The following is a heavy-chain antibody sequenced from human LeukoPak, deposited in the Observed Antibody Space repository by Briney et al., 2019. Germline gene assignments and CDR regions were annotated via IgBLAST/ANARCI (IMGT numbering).Heavy chain of an antibody. V-gene: IGHV4-4*07. D-gene: IGHD3-10*01. CDR2: IYTSGST. J-gene: IGHJ3*02. CDR1: GGSISSYY. Sequence: SETLSLTCTVSGGSISSYYWSWIRQPAGKGLEWIGRIYTSGSTNYNPSLKSRVTMSVDTSKNQFSLKLSSVTAADTAVYYCASDSITMVRGVIGAFDIWGQGTMVTVSS. CDR3: ASDSITMVRGVIGAFDI.